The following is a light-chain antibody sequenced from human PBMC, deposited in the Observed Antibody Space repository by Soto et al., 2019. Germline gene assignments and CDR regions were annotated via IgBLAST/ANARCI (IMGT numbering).Light chain of an antibody. J-gene: IGKJ2*01. CDR2: GAS. V-gene: IGKV1-39*01. CDR3: QQSYSTPHT. Sequence: DIQVTQSPSSLSASVGDRITIACRASQSITSYLNWYQQKPGKAPKLLIYGASSLQSGVPSRFSGSGSGTDFTLTISSLQPEDFATYYCQQSYSTPHTFGQGTKLEIK. CDR1: QSITSY.